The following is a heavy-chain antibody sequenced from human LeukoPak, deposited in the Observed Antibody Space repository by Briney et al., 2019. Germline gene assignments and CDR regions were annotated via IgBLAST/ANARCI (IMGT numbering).Heavy chain of an antibody. D-gene: IGHD5-18*01. J-gene: IGHJ4*02. Sequence: GGSLRLSCAASGFTFSSYGMSWVRQAPGKGLEWVANIKQDGSGKYYVDSVKGRFTISRDNAKNSLYLQMNSLRAEDTAVYYCAREQLWENYFDYWGQGTLVTVSS. CDR1: GFTFSSYG. CDR2: IKQDGSGK. CDR3: AREQLWENYFDY. V-gene: IGHV3-7*01.